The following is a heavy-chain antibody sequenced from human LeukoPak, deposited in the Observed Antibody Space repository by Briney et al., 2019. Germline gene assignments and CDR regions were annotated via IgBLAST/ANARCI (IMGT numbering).Heavy chain of an antibody. Sequence: PGRSLRLSCKVSGFTLGDYAMSWVRQVPGKGREWVGFIRSKAYGGTREYAASVKGRFTISRDDSKSIAYLQMNSLKTEDTAVYYCTRVVGYGSSSDYWGQGTRVTVSS. D-gene: IGHD6-6*01. CDR1: GFTLGDYA. J-gene: IGHJ4*02. V-gene: IGHV3-49*04. CDR2: IRSKAYGGTR. CDR3: TRVVGYGSSSDY.